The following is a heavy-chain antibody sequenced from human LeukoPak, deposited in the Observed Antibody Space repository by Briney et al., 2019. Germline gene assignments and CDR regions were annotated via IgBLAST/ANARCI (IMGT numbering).Heavy chain of an antibody. Sequence: PSETLSLTCTVSGGSISSSSYYWGWIRQPPGKGLEWIGSIYYSGSTYYNPSLKSRVTISVDTSKNQFSLKLSSVTAADTAVYYCASQGGRARFGELLGYGMDVWGQGTTVTVSS. V-gene: IGHV4-39*01. D-gene: IGHD3-10*01. J-gene: IGHJ6*02. CDR2: IYYSGST. CDR3: ASQGGRARFGELLGYGMDV. CDR1: GGSISSSSYY.